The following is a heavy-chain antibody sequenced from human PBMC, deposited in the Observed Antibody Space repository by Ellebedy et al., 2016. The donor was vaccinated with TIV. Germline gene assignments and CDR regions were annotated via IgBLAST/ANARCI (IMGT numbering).Heavy chain of an antibody. CDR3: ARDRYYYDSSGYYYDYYYGMDV. D-gene: IGHD3-22*01. V-gene: IGHV3-20*04. Sequence: GESLKISCAASGFTFDDYGMSWVRQAPGKGLEWVSGINWNGGSTGYADSVKGRFTISRDNAKNSLYLQMNSLRAEDTALYYCARDRYYYDSSGYYYDYYYGMDVWGQGTTVTVSS. J-gene: IGHJ6*02. CDR1: GFTFDDYG. CDR2: INWNGGST.